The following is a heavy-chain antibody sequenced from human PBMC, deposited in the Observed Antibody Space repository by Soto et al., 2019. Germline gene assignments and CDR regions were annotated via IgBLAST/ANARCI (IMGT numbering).Heavy chain of an antibody. D-gene: IGHD3-10*01. CDR3: ARRGMVRGLLIRGRDWYFDL. Sequence: PSETLSLTCTVSGGSISSYYWSWIRQPPGKGLEWIGYIYYSGSTNYNPSLKSRVTISVDTSKNQFSLKLSSVTAADTAVYYCARRGMVRGLLIRGRDWYFDLWGRGTLVTVSS. CDR2: IYYSGST. V-gene: IGHV4-59*01. J-gene: IGHJ2*01. CDR1: GGSISSYY.